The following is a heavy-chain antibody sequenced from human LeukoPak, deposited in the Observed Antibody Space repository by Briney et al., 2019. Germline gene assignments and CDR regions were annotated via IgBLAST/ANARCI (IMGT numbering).Heavy chain of an antibody. Sequence: GGSLRLSCAASGFTFSNFGMHWVRQAPDKGLEWVAATWYDGSNKYYADSVKGRFTISRDNSKNTLYLQMNSLRAEDTAVYYCARDEAIAVAGPYYYYGMDVWGQGTTVTVSS. J-gene: IGHJ6*02. CDR1: GFTFSNFG. V-gene: IGHV3-30*19. CDR3: ARDEAIAVAGPYYYYGMDV. D-gene: IGHD6-19*01. CDR2: TWYDGSNK.